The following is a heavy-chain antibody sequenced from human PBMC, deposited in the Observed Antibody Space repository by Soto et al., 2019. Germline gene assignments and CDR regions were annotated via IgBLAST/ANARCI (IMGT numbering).Heavy chain of an antibody. Sequence: QVQLVESGGGVVQPGRSLRLSCAASGFTFSSYAMHWVRQAPGKGLEWVAVISYDGSNKYYADSVKGRFTISRDNSKNTFYLQMNGLRAEDTAVYYCAGVALEMATIHVFDYWGQGTLVTVSS. CDR2: ISYDGSNK. D-gene: IGHD5-12*01. CDR3: AGVALEMATIHVFDY. V-gene: IGHV3-30-3*01. CDR1: GFTFSSYA. J-gene: IGHJ4*02.